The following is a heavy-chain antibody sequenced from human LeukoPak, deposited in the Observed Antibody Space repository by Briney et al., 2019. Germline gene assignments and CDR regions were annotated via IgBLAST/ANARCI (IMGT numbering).Heavy chain of an antibody. Sequence: SETLSLTCGFYGGSFGGYFWTWIRQPPGKGLEWIGEINDSGSTNYNPSLKSRVTISVDTSRNQFSLKMTSVTAADTAVYYCGSWGVRGVPREEYGMDVWGQGTTVTVSS. V-gene: IGHV4-34*01. CDR2: INDSGST. J-gene: IGHJ6*02. D-gene: IGHD3-10*01. CDR3: GSWGVRGVPREEYGMDV. CDR1: GGSFGGYF.